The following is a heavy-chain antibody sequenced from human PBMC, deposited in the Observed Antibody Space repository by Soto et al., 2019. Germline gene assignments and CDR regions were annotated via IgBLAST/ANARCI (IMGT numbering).Heavy chain of an antibody. CDR2: ISSSGST. V-gene: IGHV4-31*03. J-gene: IGHJ5*02. CDR1: GDSLGGVGY. CDR3: TRARVTRIVIPSDWLDP. Sequence: SETLSLTCTVSGDSLGGVGYWSWIRQFPGRGLEWIGCISSSGSTYYNPALNNRISLSLDTSQNQFSLKLLSVTAADTAIYYCTRARVTRIVIPSDWLDPWGQGPLATAPS. D-gene: IGHD5-18*01.